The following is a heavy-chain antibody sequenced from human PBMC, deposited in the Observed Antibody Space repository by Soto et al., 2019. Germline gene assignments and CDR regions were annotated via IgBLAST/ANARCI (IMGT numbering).Heavy chain of an antibody. D-gene: IGHD3-10*01. CDR1: GFTFSSYG. J-gene: IGHJ4*02. Sequence: SLRLSCAASGFTFSSYGMHWVRQAPGKGLEWVAVIWYDGSNKYYADSVKGRFTISRDNSKNTLYLQMNSLRAEDTAVYYCAREGASGGSGSYYNGGFYWGQGTLVTVSS. V-gene: IGHV3-33*01. CDR3: AREGASGGSGSYYNGGFY. CDR2: IWYDGSNK.